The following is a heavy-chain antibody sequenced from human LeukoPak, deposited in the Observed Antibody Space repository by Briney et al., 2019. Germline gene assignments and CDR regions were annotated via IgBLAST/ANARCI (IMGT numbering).Heavy chain of an antibody. CDR2: ISSSGGST. CDR1: GFTFSSYA. V-gene: IGHV3-23*01. D-gene: IGHD3-16*02. Sequence: GGSLRLSCAASGFTFSSYAMSWVRQAPGKGLEWVSAISSSGGSTYYADSVKGRFTISRDNSKNTLYLQMNSLRAEDTAVYYCAKQITFGGVIVDYFDYWGQGTLVTVSS. J-gene: IGHJ4*02. CDR3: AKQITFGGVIVDYFDY.